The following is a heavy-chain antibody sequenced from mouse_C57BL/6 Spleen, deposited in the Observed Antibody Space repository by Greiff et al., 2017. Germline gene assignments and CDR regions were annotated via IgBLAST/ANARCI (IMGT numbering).Heavy chain of an antibody. D-gene: IGHD2-4*01. J-gene: IGHJ1*03. CDR2: FYPGSGSI. Sequence: QVQLQQSGAELVKPGASVKLSCKASGYTFTEYTIHWVKQRSGQGLEWIGWFYPGSGSIKYNEKFKDKATLTADKSSSTVYMELSRLTSEDSAVYFCARHEGTFIDYSPWYFDVWGTGTTVTVSS. CDR3: ARHEGTFIDYSPWYFDV. CDR1: GYTFTEYT. V-gene: IGHV1-62-2*01.